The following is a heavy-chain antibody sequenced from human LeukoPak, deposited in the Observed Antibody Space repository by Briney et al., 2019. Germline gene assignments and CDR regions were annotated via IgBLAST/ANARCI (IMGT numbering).Heavy chain of an antibody. D-gene: IGHD3-9*01. CDR3: ARAKGRYFDWLSSYYFDY. CDR1: GFAFRDFP. V-gene: IGHV3-23*01. J-gene: IGHJ4*02. CDR2: ISGSGGST. Sequence: SGGSLRLSCAASGFAFRDFPMSWVRQAPGKGLEWVSAISGSGGSTYYADSVKGRFTISRDNSKNTLYLQMNSLRAEDTAVYYCARAKGRYFDWLSSYYFDYWGQGTLVTVSS.